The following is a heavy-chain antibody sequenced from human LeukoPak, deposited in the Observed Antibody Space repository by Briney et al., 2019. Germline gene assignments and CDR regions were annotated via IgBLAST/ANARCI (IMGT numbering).Heavy chain of an antibody. J-gene: IGHJ4*02. CDR3: ARVGSGSSYYFDS. Sequence: SETLSLTCSVSGDSVSSYYWNWIRQPPGKGLEWIGYVSYRGSTDYNASLKGRVTVSLDTSRSQFSLQVNSVTAADTAVYYCARVGSGSSYYFDSWGQGTLVTVSS. V-gene: IGHV4-59*02. CDR1: GDSVSSYY. D-gene: IGHD3-10*01. CDR2: VSYRGST.